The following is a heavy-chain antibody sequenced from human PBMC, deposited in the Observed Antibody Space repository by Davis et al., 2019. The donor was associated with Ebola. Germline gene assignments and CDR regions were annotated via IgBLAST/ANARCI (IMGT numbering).Heavy chain of an antibody. CDR3: ARDGVRPDY. J-gene: IGHJ4*02. CDR2: INSDGSNT. CDR1: GFTFSSYA. V-gene: IGHV3-74*01. D-gene: IGHD3-16*01. Sequence: HTGGSLRLSCAASGFTFSSYAMSWVRQAPGKGLVWVSRINSDGSNTYYADSVKGRFTISRDNAKNSLYLQMNSLRAEDTAVYYCARDGVRPDYWGQGTLVTVSS.